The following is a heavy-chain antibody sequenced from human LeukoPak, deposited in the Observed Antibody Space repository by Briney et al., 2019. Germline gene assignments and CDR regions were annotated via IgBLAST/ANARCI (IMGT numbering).Heavy chain of an antibody. Sequence: GGSLRLSCAASGFTFSDYYMSWVRQAPGKGLEWVSAISGSGGSTYYADSVKGRFTISRDNSKNTLYLQMNSLRAEDTAVYYCAKVLGRGYSYGFFADYWGQGTLVTVSS. CDR3: AKVLGRGYSYGFFADY. V-gene: IGHV3-23*01. J-gene: IGHJ4*02. D-gene: IGHD5-18*01. CDR2: ISGSGGST. CDR1: GFTFSDYY.